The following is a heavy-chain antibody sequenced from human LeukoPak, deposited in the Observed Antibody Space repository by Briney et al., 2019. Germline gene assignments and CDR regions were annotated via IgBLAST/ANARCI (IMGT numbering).Heavy chain of an antibody. CDR3: AKAPVTSCRGAFCYPFDY. D-gene: IGHD2-15*01. CDR2: IRYDGSNK. Sequence: GGSLRLSCAASGFTFNSYGMHWVRQAPGKGLEWVAFIRYDGSNKYYVDSVKGRFTISRDNSKNTLYLQMNRLRAEDAAVYYCAKAPVTSCRGAFCYPFDYWGQGTLVTVSS. J-gene: IGHJ4*02. V-gene: IGHV3-30*02. CDR1: GFTFNSYG.